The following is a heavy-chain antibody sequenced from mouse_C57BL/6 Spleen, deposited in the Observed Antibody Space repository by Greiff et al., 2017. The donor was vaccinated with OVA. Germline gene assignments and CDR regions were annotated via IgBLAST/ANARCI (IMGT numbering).Heavy chain of an antibody. Sequence: QVQLQQSGAELVKPGASVKISCKASGYAFSSYWMNWVKQRPGKGLEWIGQIYPGDGDTNYNGKFKGKATLTADKSSSTAYMQLSSLTSEDSAVYCCARGGDGYYALDYWGQGTTLTVSS. D-gene: IGHD2-3*01. J-gene: IGHJ2*01. CDR3: ARGGDGYYALDY. V-gene: IGHV1-80*01. CDR2: IYPGDGDT. CDR1: GYAFSSYW.